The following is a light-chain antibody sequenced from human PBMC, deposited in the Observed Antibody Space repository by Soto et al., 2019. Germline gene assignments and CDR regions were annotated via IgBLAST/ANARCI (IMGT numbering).Light chain of an antibody. J-gene: IGKJ1*01. Sequence: DIEMVQSPSALSASVGDTVTITCRASQKSSPWLARYQQKPGQAPKLLMYDVSSLKRGVPSRFSGSGSGTEFTLTISSLQPDDFATYYCQQYNDYSATFXQGTKVDIK. V-gene: IGKV1-5*01. CDR3: QQYNDYSAT. CDR1: QKSSPW. CDR2: DVS.